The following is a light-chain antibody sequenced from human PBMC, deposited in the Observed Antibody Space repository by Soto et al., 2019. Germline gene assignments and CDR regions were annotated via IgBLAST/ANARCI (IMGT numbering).Light chain of an antibody. CDR1: QDISNY. CDR2: DAS. V-gene: IGKV1-33*01. J-gene: IGKJ2*01. Sequence: DIQMTQSPSSLSASVGDRVTITCQASQDISNYLNWYQQKPVKAPKLLIYDASNLETGVPSRFSGSGSGTDFTFTISSLQPEDIATYYCQQYDNPPYTFGKGTKLEIK. CDR3: QQYDNPPYT.